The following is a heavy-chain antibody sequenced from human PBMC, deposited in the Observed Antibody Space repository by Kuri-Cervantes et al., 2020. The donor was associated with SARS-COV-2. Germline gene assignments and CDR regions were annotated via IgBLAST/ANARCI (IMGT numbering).Heavy chain of an antibody. Sequence: ASVKVSCKVSGYTLTELSMHWVRQAPGKGLEWMGGFDPEDGETIYAQKFQGRVTMTTDTSTSTAYMELRSLRSDDTAVYYCARDGPLQGGSCYFSRTCLADVRGQGTTVTVSS. D-gene: IGHD2-15*01. CDR2: FDPEDGET. CDR3: ARDGPLQGGSCYFSRTCLADV. V-gene: IGHV1-24*01. J-gene: IGHJ6*02. CDR1: GYTLTELS.